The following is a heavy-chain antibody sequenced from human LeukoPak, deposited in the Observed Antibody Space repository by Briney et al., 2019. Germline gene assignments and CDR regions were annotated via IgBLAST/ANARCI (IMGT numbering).Heavy chain of an antibody. CDR3: ARVTSSGWYSADY. CDR2: IDTDGTGT. D-gene: IGHD6-19*01. CDR1: GFTFSSYW. Sequence: PGGSLRLSCAASGFTFSSYWMHWVRQALGKGPVWVSRIDTDGTGTSYADSVKGRFTISRDNAKNTLHLQMNSLRAEDTAVYYCARVTSSGWYSADYWGQGTLVTVSS. V-gene: IGHV3-74*01. J-gene: IGHJ4*02.